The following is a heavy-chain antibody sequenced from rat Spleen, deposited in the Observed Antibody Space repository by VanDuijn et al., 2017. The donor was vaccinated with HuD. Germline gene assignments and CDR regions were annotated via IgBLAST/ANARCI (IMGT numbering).Heavy chain of an antibody. V-gene: IGHV5-31*01. CDR1: GFTFNKYW. J-gene: IGHJ2*01. CDR2: ITNTDGST. CDR3: ARHEDYGGYSRDYFGY. D-gene: IGHD1-11*01. Sequence: EVQLVESGGGLVQPGRSLKLSCVASGFTFNKYWMTWIRQAPGKGLEWVASITNTDGSTYYPDSVKGRFTISTDNAKSTLYLQMNSLRSEDTATYYCARHEDYGGYSRDYFGYWGQGVMVTVSS.